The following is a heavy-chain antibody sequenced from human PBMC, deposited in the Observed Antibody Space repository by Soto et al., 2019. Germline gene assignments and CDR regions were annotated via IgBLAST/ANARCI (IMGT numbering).Heavy chain of an antibody. Sequence: TGGSLRLSCAAAGFTVSSNYMHWVRQAPGKGLVWVARINSDGSDTKYADSVKGRFAISRDNAKNMLYLQMNSLRAEDTAVYYCTRDGEHYYDTSGYYRAGPWGQGTLVTVSS. J-gene: IGHJ5*02. CDR3: TRDGEHYYDTSGYYRAGP. D-gene: IGHD3-22*01. V-gene: IGHV3-74*01. CDR1: GFTVSSNY. CDR2: INSDGSDT.